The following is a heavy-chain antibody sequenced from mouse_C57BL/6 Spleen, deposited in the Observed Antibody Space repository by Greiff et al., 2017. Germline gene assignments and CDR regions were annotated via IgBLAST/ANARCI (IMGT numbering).Heavy chain of an antibody. D-gene: IGHD2-5*01. CDR3: ARNDSNYEAMDY. CDR1: GYAFSSTW. J-gene: IGHJ4*01. V-gene: IGHV1-82*01. CDR2: IYPGVGDT. Sequence: QVQLQQPEPELVKLGASVKISCQASGYAFSSTWLNWVKQRPGKGLEWIGRIYPGVGDTNYNGKFKGKATLTADKSSSTAYMQCRSLTSEDAAVYFCARNDSNYEAMDYWGQGTSVTVSS.